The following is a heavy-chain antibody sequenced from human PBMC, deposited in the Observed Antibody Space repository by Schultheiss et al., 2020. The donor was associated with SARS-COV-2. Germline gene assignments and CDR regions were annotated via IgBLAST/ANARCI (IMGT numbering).Heavy chain of an antibody. Sequence: SGPTLVKPTQTLTLTCTFSGFSLSTSGVGVGWIRQPPGKALEWLALIDWDDDKYYSTSLKTRLTISKDTSRNQVVLTMNNMDPVDTATYYCARVVYTSGWFKDYRGQSTLVTGSS. D-gene: IGHD6-19*01. CDR3: ARVVYTSGWFKDY. V-gene: IGHV2-70*12. J-gene: IGHJ4*02. CDR2: IDWDDDK. CDR1: GFSLSTSGVG.